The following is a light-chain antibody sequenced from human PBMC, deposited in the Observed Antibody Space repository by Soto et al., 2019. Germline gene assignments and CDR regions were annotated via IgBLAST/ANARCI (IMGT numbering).Light chain of an antibody. CDR3: QVWDIDSDHYV. V-gene: IGLV3-21*02. CDR2: DDS. Sequence: SYELTQPPSVSVAPGQTARITCGGNNIGRKRVYWYQQKPGQAPVLVVYDDSARPSGVPERFSGSNSGNTATLTISRVEAGDEADYYCQVWDIDSDHYVFGTGTKLTVL. CDR1: NIGRKR. J-gene: IGLJ1*01.